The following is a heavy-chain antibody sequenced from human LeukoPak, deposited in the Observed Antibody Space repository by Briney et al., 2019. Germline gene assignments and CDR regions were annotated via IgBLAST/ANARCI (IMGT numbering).Heavy chain of an antibody. J-gene: IGHJ4*02. CDR3: ARDRRGTFDY. CDR1: GFTFSSYD. V-gene: IGHV3-33*01. CDR2: IWYDGSNK. Sequence: GGSLRLSCAASGFTFSSYDMHWVRQAPGKGLEWVALIWYDGSNKYYADSVKGRFTISRDNSMNTLYLQMNSLRAEDTAVYYCARDRRGTFDYWGQGTLVTVS. D-gene: IGHD5-24*01.